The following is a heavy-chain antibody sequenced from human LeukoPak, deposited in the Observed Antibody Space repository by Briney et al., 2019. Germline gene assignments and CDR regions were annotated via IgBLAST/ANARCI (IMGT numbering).Heavy chain of an antibody. CDR3: AKFDRVSPNGSYDY. J-gene: IGHJ4*02. V-gene: IGHV3-30*18. Sequence: SGGSLRLSCAASGFTFSSYWMSWVRQAPGKGLEWVAVISYDGSNKYYADSVKGRFTISRDNSKNTLYLQMNSLRAEDTAVYYCAKFDRVSPNGSYDYWGQGTLVTVSS. CDR2: ISYDGSNK. CDR1: GFTFSSYW. D-gene: IGHD1-26*01.